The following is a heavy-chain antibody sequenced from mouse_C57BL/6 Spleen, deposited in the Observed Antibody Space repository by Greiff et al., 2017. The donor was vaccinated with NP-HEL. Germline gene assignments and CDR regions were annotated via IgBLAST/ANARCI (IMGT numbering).Heavy chain of an antibody. V-gene: IGHV1-64*01. Sequence: GAERVKPGASVKLSCKASGYTFTSYWMHWVKQRPGQGLEWIGMIHPNSGSTNYNEKFKSKATLTVDKSSSTAYMQLSSLTSEDSAVYYCARVYYGSSLFDYWGQGTTLTVSS. CDR1: GYTFTSYW. CDR3: ARVYYGSSLFDY. CDR2: IHPNSGST. J-gene: IGHJ2*01. D-gene: IGHD1-1*01.